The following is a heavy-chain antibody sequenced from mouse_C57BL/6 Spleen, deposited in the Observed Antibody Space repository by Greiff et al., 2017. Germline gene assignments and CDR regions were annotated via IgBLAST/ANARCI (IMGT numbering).Heavy chain of an antibody. CDR1: GYTFTSYW. D-gene: IGHD1-1*01. Sequence: QVHVKQPGAELVMPGASVKLSCKASGYTFTSYWMHWVKQRPGQGLEWIGEIDPSDSYTNYNQKFKDKSTLTVDKSSSTAYMQLSSLTSEDSAVYYFARPYYYVSSLDYWGQGTTLTVSS. J-gene: IGHJ2*01. V-gene: IGHV1-69*01. CDR2: IDPSDSYT. CDR3: ARPYYYVSSLDY.